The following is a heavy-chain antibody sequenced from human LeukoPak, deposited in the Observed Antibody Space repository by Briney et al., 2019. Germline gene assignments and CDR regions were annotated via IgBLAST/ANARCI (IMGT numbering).Heavy chain of an antibody. V-gene: IGHV1-2*02. Sequence: GASVKVSCKASRGTFSSYGVSWVRQAPGQGLEWMGWINPNSGGTNYAQKFQGRVTMTRDTSISTAYMELSRLRSDDTAVYYCARDRTYYDIRNWFDPWGQGTLVTVSS. CDR1: RGTFSSYG. D-gene: IGHD3-9*01. CDR3: ARDRTYYDIRNWFDP. CDR2: INPNSGGT. J-gene: IGHJ5*02.